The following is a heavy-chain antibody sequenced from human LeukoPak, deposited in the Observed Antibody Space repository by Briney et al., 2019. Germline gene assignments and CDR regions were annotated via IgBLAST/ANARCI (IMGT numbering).Heavy chain of an antibody. CDR1: GFSFSTYS. V-gene: IGHV3-48*04. D-gene: IGHD1-1*01. CDR2: IVGSSSNI. Sequence: GGSLRLSCTTSGFSFSTYSMNWVRQAPGKGLEWVSYIVGSSSNIYYADSVKGRFTISRDNAKNSLYLQMDSLRAEDTAVYYCATDSPETAAFDYWGQGTLVTVSS. J-gene: IGHJ4*02. CDR3: ATDSPETAAFDY.